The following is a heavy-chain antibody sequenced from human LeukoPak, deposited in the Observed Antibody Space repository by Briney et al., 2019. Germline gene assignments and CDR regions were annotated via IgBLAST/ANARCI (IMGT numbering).Heavy chain of an antibody. D-gene: IGHD2-2*01. Sequence: LTGRSLRLSCSTSGFTFGDYAMSWVRQAPGKGLEWVGFIQAKAYGGATKYAASVNGRFSISRDDSQSIANLQMNDLKTEDTAVYYCTRGPHPRCSSSGCYLDYWGQGTLVTVSS. J-gene: IGHJ4*02. CDR1: GFTFGDYA. V-gene: IGHV3-49*04. CDR3: TRGPHPRCSSSGCYLDY. CDR2: IQAKAYGGAT.